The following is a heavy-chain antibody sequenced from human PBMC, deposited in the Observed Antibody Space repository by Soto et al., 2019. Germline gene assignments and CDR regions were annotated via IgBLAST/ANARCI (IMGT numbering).Heavy chain of an antibody. J-gene: IGHJ5*02. Sequence: SETLSLTCAVSGGSISSGGYSWSWIRQPPGKGLEWIGYTYHSGSTYYNPSLKSRVTISVDRSKNQFSLKLSSVTAADTAVYYCAREGGYSNWFDPWGQGTLVTV. CDR2: TYHSGST. CDR1: GGSISSGGYS. D-gene: IGHD6-25*01. CDR3: AREGGYSNWFDP. V-gene: IGHV4-30-2*01.